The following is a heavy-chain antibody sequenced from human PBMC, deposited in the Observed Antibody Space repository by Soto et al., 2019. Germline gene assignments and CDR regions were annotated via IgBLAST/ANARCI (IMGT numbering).Heavy chain of an antibody. Sequence: GASVKVSCKASGGTFSSYAISWVRQAPGQGLEWMGGIISIFGTANYAQKFQGRVTITADESTSTAYMELSSLRSEDTAVYYCARSGYCGGDCYSTGDYWGQGTLVTVSS. V-gene: IGHV1-69*13. CDR1: GGTFSSYA. CDR3: ARSGYCGGDCYSTGDY. D-gene: IGHD2-21*02. J-gene: IGHJ4*02. CDR2: IISIFGTA.